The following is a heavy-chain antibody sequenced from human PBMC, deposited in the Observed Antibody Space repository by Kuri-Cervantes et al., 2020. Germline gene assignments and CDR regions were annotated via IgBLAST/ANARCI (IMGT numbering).Heavy chain of an antibody. CDR3: ASSVAARPFVNWIDP. J-gene: IGHJ5*02. D-gene: IGHD6-6*01. Sequence: ASVKVSCKASGYTFTSYGISWVRQAPGQGLEWMGWISAYNGNTNYAQKLQGRVTMTRDTSISTAYLELTRLRSDDTAVYYCASSVAARPFVNWIDPWGQGTLVT. V-gene: IGHV1-18*01. CDR2: ISAYNGNT. CDR1: GYTFTSYG.